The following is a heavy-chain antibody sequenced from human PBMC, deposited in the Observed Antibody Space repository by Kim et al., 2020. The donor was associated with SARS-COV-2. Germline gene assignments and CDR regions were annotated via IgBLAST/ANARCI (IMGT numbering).Heavy chain of an antibody. D-gene: IGHD2-21*01. CDR3: ARGTFYGNTPNCYVNCDF. Sequence: GGSLRLSCAASGFTFKNYAMHWVRQAPGKGLEWVAVISYDGSNKYYADSVKGRFTISRDNSENTVYLQMNSLRPADTADYYCARGTFYGNTPNCYVNCDFWGQGTLVTVSS. V-gene: IGHV3-30-3*01. J-gene: IGHJ4*02. CDR1: GFTFKNYA. CDR2: ISYDGSNK.